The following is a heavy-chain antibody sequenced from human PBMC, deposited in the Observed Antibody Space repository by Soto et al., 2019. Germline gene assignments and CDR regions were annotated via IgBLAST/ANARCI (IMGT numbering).Heavy chain of an antibody. Sequence: SETLSLTCTVSGGSISSGGYYWSWIRQPPGKGLEWIGYIYYSGSTNYNPSLKSRVTISVDTSKNQFSLKLSSVTAADTAVYYCARAGELYGDYFDYWGQGTLVTVSS. CDR3: ARAGELYGDYFDY. D-gene: IGHD1-26*01. V-gene: IGHV4-61*08. CDR2: IYYSGST. J-gene: IGHJ4*02. CDR1: GGSISSGGYY.